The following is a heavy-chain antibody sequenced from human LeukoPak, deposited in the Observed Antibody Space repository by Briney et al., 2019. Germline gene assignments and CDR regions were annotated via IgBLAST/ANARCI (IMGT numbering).Heavy chain of an antibody. CDR2: IYYSGST. CDR3: ARTPYDFWSGYWRTQFDY. V-gene: IGHV4-39*01. J-gene: IGHJ4*02. CDR1: GGSISSSSYY. Sequence: PSETLSLTCTVSGGSISSSSYYWGWIRQPPGKGLEWIGSIYYSGSTYYNLSLKGRVTISVDTSKNQFSLKLSSVTAADTAVYYCARTPYDFWSGYWRTQFDYWGQGTLVTVSS. D-gene: IGHD3-3*01.